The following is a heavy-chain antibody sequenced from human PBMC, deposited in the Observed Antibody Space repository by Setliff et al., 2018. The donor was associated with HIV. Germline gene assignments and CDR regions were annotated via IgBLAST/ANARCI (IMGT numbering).Heavy chain of an antibody. CDR2: IYYSGST. J-gene: IGHJ6*03. V-gene: IGHV4-39*01. CDR1: GDSTSSSSSY. CDR3: ALTGHRLPRGYMDV. D-gene: IGHD6-25*01. Sequence: SETLSLTCTVSGDSTSSSSSYWGWIRQPPGKGLEWIGSIYYSGSTYYNPSLKSRVTISVDTSKNQFSLTLNYVTAADTAVYYCALTGHRLPRGYMDVWGKGTTVTVSS.